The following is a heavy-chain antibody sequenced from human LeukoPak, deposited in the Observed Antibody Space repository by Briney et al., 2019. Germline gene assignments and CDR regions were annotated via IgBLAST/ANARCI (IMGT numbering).Heavy chain of an antibody. D-gene: IGHD2-15*01. J-gene: IGHJ4*02. CDR1: GFTFDSYE. CDR3: AREEATSGGDCYDY. V-gene: IGHV3-48*03. CDR2: ISRSGGAI. Sequence: GGSLRLSCAASGFTFDSYEFNWVRQAPGKGLEWVSYISRSGGAIYYAPSVRGRFTMSRDNAKSSLFLQMNSLRAEDTAVYYCAREEATSGGDCYDYWGQGTLVTVSS.